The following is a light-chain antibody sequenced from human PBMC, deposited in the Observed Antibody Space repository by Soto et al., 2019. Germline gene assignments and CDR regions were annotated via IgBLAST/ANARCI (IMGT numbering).Light chain of an antibody. J-gene: IGKJ1*01. CDR3: QQYGSATLT. Sequence: IVLTQYPGTLSLSPGERATLSCRASQWFXSSYLAWYQQKPGQAPRLLXYRASSRATGSPDRLSGSGSGTDFTLTISRMDPEDVSVYYFQQYGSATLTFGQGTKVDIK. CDR1: QWFXSSY. CDR2: RAS. V-gene: IGKV3-20*01.